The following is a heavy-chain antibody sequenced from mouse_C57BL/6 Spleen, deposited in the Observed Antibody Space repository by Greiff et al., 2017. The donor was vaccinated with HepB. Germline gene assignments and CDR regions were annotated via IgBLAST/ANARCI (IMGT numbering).Heavy chain of an antibody. CDR3: ARDYDYGDSAWFAY. CDR1: GYTFTSYW. Sequence: QVQLQQPGAELVKPGASVKMSCKASGYTFTSYWITWVKQRPGQGLEWIGDIYPGSGSTNYNEKFKSKATLTVDTSSSTAYMQLSSLTSEDSAVYYCARDYDYGDSAWFAYWGQGTLVTVSA. D-gene: IGHD2-4*01. J-gene: IGHJ3*01. V-gene: IGHV1-55*01. CDR2: IYPGSGST.